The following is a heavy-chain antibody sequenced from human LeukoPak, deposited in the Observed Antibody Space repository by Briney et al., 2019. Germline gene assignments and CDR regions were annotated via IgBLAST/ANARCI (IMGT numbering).Heavy chain of an antibody. J-gene: IGHJ5*02. Sequence: ASVTVSCTASGYTFTSYGISWVRQAPGQGLEWMGWISAYNGNTNYAQKLQSRVTMTTDTSTSTAYMELRSLRSDDTAVYYCARDLSPTTVTTTFDPWGQGTLVTISS. CDR2: ISAYNGNT. D-gene: IGHD4-11*01. CDR1: GYTFTSYG. CDR3: ARDLSPTTVTTTFDP. V-gene: IGHV1-18*01.